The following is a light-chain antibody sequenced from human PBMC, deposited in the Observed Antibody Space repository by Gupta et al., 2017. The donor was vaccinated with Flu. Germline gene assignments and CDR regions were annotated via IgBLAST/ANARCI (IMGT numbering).Light chain of an antibody. CDR2: DAS. V-gene: IGKV3-15*01. Sequence: EAVMTQFLATLSVSPGERVTISCRASQSISNNLAWYQQKPGQAPRLLIFDASTMATGISARFTGSGSGVEFTLTINSLQSEDFAVYYFHQYNDWPPGPFTFGPGTKVDIK. CDR1: QSISNN. J-gene: IGKJ3*01. CDR3: HQYNDWPPGPFT.